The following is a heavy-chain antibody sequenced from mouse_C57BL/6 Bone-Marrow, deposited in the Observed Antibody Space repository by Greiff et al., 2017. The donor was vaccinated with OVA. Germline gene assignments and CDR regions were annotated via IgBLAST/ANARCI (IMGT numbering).Heavy chain of an antibody. CDR1: GYTFTDYN. CDR3: ARRRTGTKAWFAY. V-gene: IGHV1-18*01. Sequence: VQLQHSGPELVKPGASVKIPCKASGYTFTDYNMDWVKQSHGKSLEWIGDINPNNGGTIYNQKFKGKATLTVDKSSSTAYMELRSLTSEDTAVYYCARRRTGTKAWFAYWGQGTLVTVSA. D-gene: IGHD4-1*01. J-gene: IGHJ3*01. CDR2: INPNNGGT.